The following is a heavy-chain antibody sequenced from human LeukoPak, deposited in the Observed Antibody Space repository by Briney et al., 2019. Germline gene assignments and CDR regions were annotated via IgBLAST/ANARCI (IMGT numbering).Heavy chain of an antibody. D-gene: IGHD6-19*01. V-gene: IGHV4-61*02. J-gene: IGHJ4*02. CDR3: ARGKYSSGSRLGGYYFDY. CDR1: GGSISSGSYY. Sequence: TSETLSLTCTVSGGSISSGSYYWSWIRQPAGKGLEWIGRIYTSGSTNYNPSLKSRVTISVDTSKNQFSLKLSSVTAADTAVYYCARGKYSSGSRLGGYYFDYWGQGTLVTVSS. CDR2: IYTSGST.